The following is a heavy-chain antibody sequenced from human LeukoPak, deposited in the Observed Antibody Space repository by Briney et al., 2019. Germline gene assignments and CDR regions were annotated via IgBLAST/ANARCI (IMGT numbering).Heavy chain of an antibody. CDR1: GFTFSSYI. CDR2: ISSSSSYI. D-gene: IGHD6-6*01. V-gene: IGHV3-21*01. Sequence: GGSLRLSCAASGFTFSSYIMNWVRQAPGKGLEWVSSISSSSSYISYADSVKGRFTISRDNAKNSLYLQMNSLRAEDTAVYYCAREASIVVRCSDYWGQGTLVTVSS. J-gene: IGHJ4*02. CDR3: AREASIVVRCSDY.